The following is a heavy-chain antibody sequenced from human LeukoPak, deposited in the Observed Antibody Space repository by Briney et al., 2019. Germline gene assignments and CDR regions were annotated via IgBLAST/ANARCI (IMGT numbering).Heavy chain of an antibody. CDR3: TRLATVTLGDAFDI. D-gene: IGHD4-17*01. CDR1: GFTFSGSA. V-gene: IGHV3-73*01. CDR2: IRSKANSYAT. Sequence: GGSLRLSCAAPGFTFSGSAMHWVRQASGKGLEWVGRIRSKANSYATAYAASVKGRFTISRDDSKNTAYLQMNSLKTEDTAVYYCTRLATVTLGDAFDIWGQGTMVTVSS. J-gene: IGHJ3*02.